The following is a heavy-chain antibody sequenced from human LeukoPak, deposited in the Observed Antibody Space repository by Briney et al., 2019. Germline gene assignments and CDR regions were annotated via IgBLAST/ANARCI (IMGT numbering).Heavy chain of an antibody. D-gene: IGHD3-3*01. CDR1: GGSISSPNHD. CDR3: ARIDPSLTN. CDR2: IYYSGTT. V-gene: IGHV4-39*01. J-gene: IGHJ4*02. Sequence: SETLSLTCSVSGGSISSPNHDWAWIRQPPGQGLEWIGSIYYSGTTYYNLSLKSRVTLSVDTSQNQFSLKLSSVTAADTAVYYCARIDPSLTNWGQGTLVTVSS.